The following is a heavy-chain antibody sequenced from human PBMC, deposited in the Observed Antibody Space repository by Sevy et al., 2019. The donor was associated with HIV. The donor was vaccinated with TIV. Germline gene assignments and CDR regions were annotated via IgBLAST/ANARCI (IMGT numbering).Heavy chain of an antibody. Sequence: GGSLRLACAASGFTFITYTMNWVRRAPGKGLEWVSSIGISSSYIYYADSVKGRFTISRDNAKNSLYLQMNSLRAEDMAVYYCARANLDSSGSYDAFDIWDQGTMVTVSS. CDR3: ARANLDSSGSYDAFDI. CDR1: GFTFITYT. V-gene: IGHV3-21*01. D-gene: IGHD3-22*01. J-gene: IGHJ3*02. CDR2: IGISSSYI.